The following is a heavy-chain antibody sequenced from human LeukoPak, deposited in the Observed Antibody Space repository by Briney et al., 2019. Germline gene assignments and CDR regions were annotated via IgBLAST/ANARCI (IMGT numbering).Heavy chain of an antibody. J-gene: IGHJ4*02. V-gene: IGHV1-2*02. Sequence: ASVKVSCKASGGTFSSYAISWVRQAPGQGLEWMGWINPNSGGTNYAQKFQGRVTMTRDTSISTAYMELSRLRSDDTAVYYCAREGYYYDSSGSSPHPFDYWGQGTLVTVSS. CDR3: AREGYYYDSSGSSPHPFDY. CDR1: GGTFSSYA. CDR2: INPNSGGT. D-gene: IGHD3-22*01.